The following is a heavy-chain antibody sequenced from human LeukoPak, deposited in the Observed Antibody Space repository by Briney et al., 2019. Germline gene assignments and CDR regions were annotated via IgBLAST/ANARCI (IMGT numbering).Heavy chain of an antibody. CDR2: ISAYNGNT. J-gene: IGHJ4*02. V-gene: IGHV1-18*01. CDR1: GYTFTSYG. Sequence: ASVKVSCKASGYTFTSYGISWVRQAPGQGLEWMGWISAYNGNTNYAQKLRGRVTMTTDTSTSTAYMELRSLRSDDTAVYYCARRITMVRGSSDYFDYWGQGTLVTVSS. CDR3: ARRITMVRGSSDYFDY. D-gene: IGHD3-10*01.